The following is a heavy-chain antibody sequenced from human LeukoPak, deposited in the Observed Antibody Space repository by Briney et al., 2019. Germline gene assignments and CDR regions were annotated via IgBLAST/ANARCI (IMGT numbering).Heavy chain of an antibody. D-gene: IGHD6-13*01. J-gene: IGHJ4*02. V-gene: IGHV4-59*01. CDR3: AREQQLVRSIDY. CDR2: IYYSGST. CDR1: GGSIRSYY. Sequence: SETLSLTCTVSGGSIRSYYWSWIRQPPGKGLEWIGYIYYSGSTNYNPSLKSRVTISVDTSKNQFSLKLSSVTAADTAVYYCAREQQLVRSIDYWGQGTLVTVSS.